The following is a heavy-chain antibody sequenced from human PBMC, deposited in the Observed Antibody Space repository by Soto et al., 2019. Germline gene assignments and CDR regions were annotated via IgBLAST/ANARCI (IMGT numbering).Heavy chain of an antibody. D-gene: IGHD6-19*01. CDR3: AKDRVSEHSSGWPQGH. J-gene: IGHJ4*02. V-gene: IGHV3-30*18. Sequence: GGSLRLSCAASGFTFSGYGMPWVLQAPGKGLEWVAVISTDGSNKYYVDSVKGLFTISRDSSKNTLDLQMNSLRAEDTAVYYCAKDRVSEHSSGWPQGHWGQGTLVTVSS. CDR2: ISTDGSNK. CDR1: GFTFSGYG.